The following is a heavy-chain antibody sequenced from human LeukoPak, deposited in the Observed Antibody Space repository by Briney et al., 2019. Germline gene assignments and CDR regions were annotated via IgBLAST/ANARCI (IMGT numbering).Heavy chain of an antibody. CDR3: ARPAYXGGNCYYFPDY. V-gene: IGHV3-11*04. Sequence: XAXXGFTFXDYFMSWIRQAPGKGLEWLSHISSSGTGYYTDSVEGRATISRDNAKNSLYLQMNSLRAEDTAVYYCARPAYXGGNCYYFPDYWGQGTLVTVSS. CDR1: GFTFXDYF. J-gene: IGHJ4*02. CDR2: ISSSGTG. D-gene: IGHD2-21*02.